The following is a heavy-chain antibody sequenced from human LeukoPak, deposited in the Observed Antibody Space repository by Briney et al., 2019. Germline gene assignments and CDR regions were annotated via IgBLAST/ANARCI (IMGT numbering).Heavy chain of an antibody. J-gene: IGHJ4*02. Sequence: GESLKISCKGSGYSLSSNWIGWVRQMPGKGLEWLGIIYPADSDTTYSPSFQGHVTISADKSTSTAYLQWSSLKASDTAMYYCARLQGVSRGWSFDYWGQGTLVTVSS. CDR3: ARLQGVSRGWSFDY. CDR1: GYSLSSNW. V-gene: IGHV5-51*01. D-gene: IGHD6-19*01. CDR2: IYPADSDT.